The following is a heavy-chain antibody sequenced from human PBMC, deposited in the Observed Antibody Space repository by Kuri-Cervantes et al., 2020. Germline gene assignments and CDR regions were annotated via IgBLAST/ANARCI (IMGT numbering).Heavy chain of an antibody. Sequence: ASVKVSCKASGYTFTSYYMHWVRQAPGQGLEWMGWISAYNGNTNYAQKLQGRVTMTTDTSTSTAYMELRSLRSDDTAVYYCAAWGEGGYFDYWGQGTLVTVSS. V-gene: IGHV1-18*04. J-gene: IGHJ4*02. CDR2: ISAYNGNT. CDR1: GYTFTSYY. CDR3: AAWGEGGYFDY. D-gene: IGHD2-15*01.